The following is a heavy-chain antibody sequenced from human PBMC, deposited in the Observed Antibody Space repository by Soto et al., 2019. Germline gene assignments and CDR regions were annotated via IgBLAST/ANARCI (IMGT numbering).Heavy chain of an antibody. CDR2: IIPVAAISDIA. V-gene: IGHV1-69*17. Sequence: QVQLVQSGAEMKEPGSSVKVSCTASGGIFSSYGINWVRQAPGQGLEWMGGIIPVAAISDIANVAKSFKGRVTISADISTRTAYMELPGLISDDTSGYYASGGVDEYYYYAMAVWAQASAFIVSS. J-gene: IGHJ6*02. D-gene: IGHD3-3*01. CDR3: SGGVDEYYYYAMAV. CDR1: GGIFSSYG.